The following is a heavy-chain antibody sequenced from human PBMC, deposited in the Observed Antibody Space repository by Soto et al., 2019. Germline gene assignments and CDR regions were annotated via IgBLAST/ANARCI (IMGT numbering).Heavy chain of an antibody. D-gene: IGHD6-6*01. Sequence: GGSLRLSCAASGFTFSSYAMSWVRQAPGKGLEWVSAISGSGGSTYYADSVKGRFTISRDNSKNTLYLQMNSLRAEDTAVYYCAKAGESVEYSSSSPDFDYWGQGTLVTVSS. CDR1: GFTFSSYA. V-gene: IGHV3-23*01. J-gene: IGHJ4*02. CDR3: AKAGESVEYSSSSPDFDY. CDR2: ISGSGGST.